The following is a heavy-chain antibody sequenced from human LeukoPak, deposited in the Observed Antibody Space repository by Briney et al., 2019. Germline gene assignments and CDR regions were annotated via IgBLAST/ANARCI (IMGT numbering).Heavy chain of an antibody. D-gene: IGHD1-14*01. CDR3: AREGDGALTYDY. V-gene: IGHV3-21*01. CDR2: ISSSSSYI. J-gene: IGHJ4*02. Sequence: GGSLRLSCAVSGFTFSSYSMNWVRQAPGKGLEWVSSISSSSSYIYYADSVKGRFTISRDNAKNSLYLQMNSLRAEDTAVYYCAREGDGALTYDYWGQGTLVTVSS. CDR1: GFTFSSYS.